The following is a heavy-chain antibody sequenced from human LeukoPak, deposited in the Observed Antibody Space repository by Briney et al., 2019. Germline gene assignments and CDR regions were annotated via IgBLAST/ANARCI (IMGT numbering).Heavy chain of an antibody. CDR1: GYTFTSYG. CDR3: ARGYCTNGACFIFDY. J-gene: IGHJ4*02. Sequence: ASVEVSCKASGYTFTSYGISWVRQAPGQGLEWMGWISAYNGNTNYAQKLQGRVTMTTDTSTSTAYMELRSLRSDDTAVYYCARGYCTNGACFIFDYWGQGTLVTVSS. D-gene: IGHD2-8*01. CDR2: ISAYNGNT. V-gene: IGHV1-18*01.